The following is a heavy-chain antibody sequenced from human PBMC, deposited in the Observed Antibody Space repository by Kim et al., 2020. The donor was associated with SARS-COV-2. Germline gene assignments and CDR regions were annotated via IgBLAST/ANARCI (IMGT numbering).Heavy chain of an antibody. Sequence: SETLSLTCAVYGGSFSGYYWSWIRQPPGKGLEWIGEINHSGSTNYNPSLKSRVTISVDTSKNQFSLKLSSVTAADTAVYYCARGRRSTSRSKNYFDYWGQGTLVTVSS. D-gene: IGHD2-2*01. CDR1: GGSFSGYY. CDR2: INHSGST. J-gene: IGHJ4*02. V-gene: IGHV4-34*01. CDR3: ARGRRSTSRSKNYFDY.